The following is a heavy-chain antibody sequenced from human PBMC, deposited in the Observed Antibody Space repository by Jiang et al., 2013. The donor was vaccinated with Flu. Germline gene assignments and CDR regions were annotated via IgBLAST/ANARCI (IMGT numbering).Heavy chain of an antibody. Sequence: VQLVESGGGVVQPGRSLRISCAASGFSLSSHGMHWVRQAPGKGLEWVALIWYDGSNQYYADSVKGRFTISRDNSKNTLYLQMNSLRAEDTAIYYCARDKRMSAIAPLFDYWGQGTLITVSS. V-gene: IGHV3-33*01. CDR1: GFSLSSHG. CDR2: IWYDGSNQ. CDR3: ARDKRMSAIAPLFDY. D-gene: IGHD5/OR15-5a*01. J-gene: IGHJ4*02.